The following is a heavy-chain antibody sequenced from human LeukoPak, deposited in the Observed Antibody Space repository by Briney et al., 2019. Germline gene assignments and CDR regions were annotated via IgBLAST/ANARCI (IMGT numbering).Heavy chain of an antibody. CDR2: IYYSGGI. V-gene: IGHV4-28*05. J-gene: IGHJ3*02. CDR3: ARKTTAGPTKAAFDI. D-gene: IGHD2-21*02. Sequence: SETLSLTCSVSGYSISTSNYWAWIRQPPGRGLEWIGHIYYSGGIYYNPSLKSRVTMSVDTSRNQFSLKLSSVTAVDTAVYYCARKTTAGPTKAAFDIWGQGAMVAVST. CDR1: GYSISTSNY.